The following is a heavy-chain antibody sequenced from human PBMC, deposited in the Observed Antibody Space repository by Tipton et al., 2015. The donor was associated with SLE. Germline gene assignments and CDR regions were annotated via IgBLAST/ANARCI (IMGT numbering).Heavy chain of an antibody. CDR1: GFTFDDYA. CDR3: ANDIWEWQLSAFGI. CDR2: ISWNSGSI. D-gene: IGHD1-26*01. J-gene: IGHJ3*02. V-gene: IGHV3-9*01. Sequence: SLRLSCAASGFTFDDYAMHWVRQAPGKGLVWVSGISWNSGSIGYADSVKGRFTISRDNAKNSLNLQMNSLSAEDTALYYCANDIWEWQLSAFGIWGQGTTVTVSS.